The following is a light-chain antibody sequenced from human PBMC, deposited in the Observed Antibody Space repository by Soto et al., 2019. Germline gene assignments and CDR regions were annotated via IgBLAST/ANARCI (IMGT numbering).Light chain of an antibody. CDR2: STN. V-gene: IGLV8-61*01. CDR1: SGSVSTSYY. CDR3: LLYMGSGVSV. J-gene: IGLJ3*02. Sequence: QTVVTQEPSFSVSPGGTVTLTCGLSSGSVSTSYYPSWYQQTPGQAPRTLIYSTNIRSSGVPDRFSGSILGNKAALTITGAQADDESEYYCLLYMGSGVSVFGGGTKLTV.